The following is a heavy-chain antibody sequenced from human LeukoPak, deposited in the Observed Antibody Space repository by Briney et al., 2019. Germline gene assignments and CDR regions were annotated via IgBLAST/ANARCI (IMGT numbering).Heavy chain of an antibody. CDR3: TRDRYGSGSYYIVDY. CDR1: GFTFGDYA. V-gene: IGHV3-49*03. J-gene: IGHJ4*02. D-gene: IGHD3-10*01. CDR2: IRGKAYGGTT. Sequence: GGSLRLSCTASGFTFGDYAMSWFRQAPGKGLEWVGFIRGKAYGGTTEYAASVKGRFTISRDDSKSIAYLQMNSLKTEDTAVYYCTRDRYGSGSYYIVDYWGQGTLVTVSS.